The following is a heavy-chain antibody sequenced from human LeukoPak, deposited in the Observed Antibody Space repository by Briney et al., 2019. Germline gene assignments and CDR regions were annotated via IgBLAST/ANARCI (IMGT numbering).Heavy chain of an antibody. CDR3: ARDFIPSGDHF. J-gene: IGHJ4*02. V-gene: IGHV1-2*02. CDR2: INPNSGGT. D-gene: IGHD7-27*01. Sequence: ASVTVSCKASGYTFTGYYMHWVRQAPGQGLEWMGWINPNSGGTNYAQKFQGRVTMTRDTSISTAYMELRRLKSDDTALYYCARDFIPSGDHFWGQGTLVTVSS. CDR1: GYTFTGYY.